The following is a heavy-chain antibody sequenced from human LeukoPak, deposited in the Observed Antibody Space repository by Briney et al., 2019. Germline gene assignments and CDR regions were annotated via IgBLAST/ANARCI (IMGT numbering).Heavy chain of an antibody. J-gene: IGHJ4*02. D-gene: IGHD6-6*01. CDR3: ARGIAARRAFDY. CDR1: GYTFTGYY. V-gene: IGHV1-8*02. Sequence: ASVKVSCKASGYTFTGYYMHWVRQAPGQGLEWMGRINPNSGNTGYAQKFQGRVTMTRNASISTAYMELSSLRSEDTAVYYCARGIAARRAFDYWGQGTLVTVSS. CDR2: INPNSGNT.